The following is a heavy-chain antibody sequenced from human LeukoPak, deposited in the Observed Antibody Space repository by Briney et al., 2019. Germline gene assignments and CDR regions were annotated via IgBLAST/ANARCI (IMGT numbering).Heavy chain of an antibody. CDR3: ARLYSVYYDSSGYWDY. D-gene: IGHD3-22*01. V-gene: IGHV4-39*01. CDR1: GGSISSSSYY. J-gene: IGHJ4*02. Sequence: PSETLSLTCTVSGGSISSSSYYWGWIRQPPGKGLEWIGSIYYSGSTYYNPSLKSRVTISVDTSKNQFSLKLSSVTAAGAAVYYCARLYSVYYDSSGYWDYWGQGTLVTVSS. CDR2: IYYSGST.